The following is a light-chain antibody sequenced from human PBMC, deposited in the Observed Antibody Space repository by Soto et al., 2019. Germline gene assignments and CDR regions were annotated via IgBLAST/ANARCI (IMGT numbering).Light chain of an antibody. CDR1: QSIVNL. CDR3: QQYHSYPYT. Sequence: DIQMTQSPSTLSASVGGRVTISRRASQSIVNLLAWYQQKPGEAPKLLIYKASSLESGVPSRFSGSGSGTEFTLTISSLQPDDFATYYCQQYHSYPYTFGQGTKLEIK. V-gene: IGKV1-5*03. CDR2: KAS. J-gene: IGKJ2*01.